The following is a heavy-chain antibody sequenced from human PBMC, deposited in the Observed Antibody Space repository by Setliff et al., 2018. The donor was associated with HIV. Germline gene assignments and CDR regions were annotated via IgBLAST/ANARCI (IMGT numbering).Heavy chain of an antibody. CDR2: ISTSGSTI. D-gene: IGHD5-18*01. CDR3: ARDDSNGNTDAFDI. J-gene: IGHJ3*02. Sequence: GGSLRLSCAASGFTLSIYNMNWVRQAPGKGLEWVSYISTSGSTIYYADSVKGRFTISRDNPKNSLYLQMTSLRAEDTAVYYCARDDSNGNTDAFDIWGQGTTVTVSS. V-gene: IGHV3-48*04. CDR1: GFTLSIYN.